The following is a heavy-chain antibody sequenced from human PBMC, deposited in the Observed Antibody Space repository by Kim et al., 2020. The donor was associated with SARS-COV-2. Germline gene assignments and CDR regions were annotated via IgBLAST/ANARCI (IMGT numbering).Heavy chain of an antibody. CDR3: ARVVFLEWLLYSDYYYYYMDV. Sequence: SETLSLTCAVYGGSFSGYYWSWIRQPPGKGLEWIGEINHSGSTNYNPSLKSRVTISVDTSKNQFSLKLSSVTAADTAVYYCARVVFLEWLLYSDYYYYYMDVWGKGTTVTVSS. CDR2: INHSGST. V-gene: IGHV4-34*01. CDR1: GGSFSGYY. D-gene: IGHD3-3*01. J-gene: IGHJ6*03.